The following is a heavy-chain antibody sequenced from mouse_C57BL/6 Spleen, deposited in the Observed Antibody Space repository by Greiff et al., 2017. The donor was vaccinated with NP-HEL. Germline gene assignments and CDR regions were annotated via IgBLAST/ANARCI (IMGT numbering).Heavy chain of an antibody. Sequence: DVHLVESGGGLVKPGGSLKLSCAASGFTFSSYTMSWVRQTPEKRLEWVATISGGGGNTYYPDSVKGRFTISRDNAKNTLYLQMSSLRSEDTALYYCARHGDDGYPWFAYWGQGTLVTVSA. CDR1: GFTFSSYT. V-gene: IGHV5-9*01. D-gene: IGHD2-3*01. CDR2: ISGGGGNT. CDR3: ARHGDDGYPWFAY. J-gene: IGHJ3*01.